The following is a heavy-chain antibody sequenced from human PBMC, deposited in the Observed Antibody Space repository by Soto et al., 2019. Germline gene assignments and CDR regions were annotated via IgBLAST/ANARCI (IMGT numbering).Heavy chain of an antibody. CDR1: GFTFSSYG. CDR3: AKDHYGDYSYYYYGMDV. J-gene: IGHJ6*02. V-gene: IGHV3-30*18. D-gene: IGHD4-17*01. CDR2: ISYDGSNK. Sequence: GESLKISCAASGFTFSSYGMHWVRQAPGKGLEWVAVISYDGSNKYYADSVKGRFTISRDNSKNTLYLQMNSLRAEDTAVYYCAKDHYGDYSYYYYGMDVWGQGTTVTVSS.